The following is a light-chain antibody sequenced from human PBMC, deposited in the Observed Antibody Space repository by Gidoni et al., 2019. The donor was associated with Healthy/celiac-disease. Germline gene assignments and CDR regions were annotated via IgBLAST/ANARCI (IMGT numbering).Light chain of an antibody. CDR1: QDISNY. Sequence: DIQMTQSPSSLSASVGDRVTSTCQASQDISNYLNWYQQKPGKAPKLLIYDASNLETGVPSRFSGSGSGTDFTFTISSLQPEDIATYYCQQYDNPPPSFTFGQGTRLEIK. CDR2: DAS. V-gene: IGKV1-33*01. CDR3: QQYDNPPPSFT. J-gene: IGKJ5*01.